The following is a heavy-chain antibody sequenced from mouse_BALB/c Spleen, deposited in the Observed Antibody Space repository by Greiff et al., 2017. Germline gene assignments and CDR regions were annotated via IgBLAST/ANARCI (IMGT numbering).Heavy chain of an antibody. Sequence: EVQRVESGGDLVKPGGSLKLSCAASGFTFSSYGRSWVRQTPDKRLEWVATISSGGSYTYYPDSVKGRFTISRDNAKNTLYLQMSSLKSEDTAMYYCARHEITTVYYYAMDYWGQGTSVTVSS. CDR1: GFTFSSYG. CDR3: ARHEITTVYYYAMDY. V-gene: IGHV5-6*01. D-gene: IGHD2-4*01. CDR2: ISSGGSYT. J-gene: IGHJ4*01.